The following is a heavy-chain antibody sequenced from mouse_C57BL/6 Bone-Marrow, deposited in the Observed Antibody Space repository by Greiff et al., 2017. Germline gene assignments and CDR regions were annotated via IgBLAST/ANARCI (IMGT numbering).Heavy chain of an antibody. Sequence: EVQLQESGPALVQPGASVKISCKASGYSFTGHFMNWVLQSHGKRLEWIGRINHYDGDTFYNQKFNGKDTLTVDKSSSTAHMELLMRTAEEFAVDYCAYYCGSSYRYFDVWGTGTTVTVSS. J-gene: IGHJ1*03. CDR3: AYYCGSSYRYFDV. D-gene: IGHD1-1*01. V-gene: IGHV1-37*01. CDR2: INHYDGDT. CDR1: GYSFTGHF.